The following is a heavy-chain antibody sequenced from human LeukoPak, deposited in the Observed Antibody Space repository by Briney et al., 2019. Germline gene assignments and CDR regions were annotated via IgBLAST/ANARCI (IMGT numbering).Heavy chain of an antibody. CDR1: GGSFSGYY. Sequence: SETLSLTCAVYGGSFSGYYWNWIRQPPGKGLEWIGEINHSGSTNYNPSLKSRVTISVDTSKNQFSLKLSSVTAADTAVYYCARALGDGYNWDFDYWGQGTLVTVSS. D-gene: IGHD5-24*01. CDR2: INHSGST. V-gene: IGHV4-34*01. J-gene: IGHJ4*02. CDR3: ARALGDGYNWDFDY.